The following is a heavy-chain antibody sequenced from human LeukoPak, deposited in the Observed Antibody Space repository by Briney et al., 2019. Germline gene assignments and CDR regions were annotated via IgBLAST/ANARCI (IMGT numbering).Heavy chain of an antibody. D-gene: IGHD6-13*01. Sequence: ASVKVSCKVSGYTLTELSMHWVRQAPGKGLEWMGGFDPEDGETIYAQKFQGRVTMTEDTSTDTAYMELSSLRSEDTAVYYCATAFLPAGTVSFDYWGQGTLVTVSS. CDR1: GYTLTELS. CDR2: FDPEDGET. V-gene: IGHV1-24*01. CDR3: ATAFLPAGTVSFDY. J-gene: IGHJ4*02.